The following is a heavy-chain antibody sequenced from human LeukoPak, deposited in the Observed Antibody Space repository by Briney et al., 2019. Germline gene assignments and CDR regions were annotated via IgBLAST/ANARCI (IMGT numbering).Heavy chain of an antibody. CDR1: GFTFSDYY. D-gene: IGHD5-18*01. J-gene: IGHJ6*03. CDR2: ISSSGSTI. Sequence: PGGSLRLSCAASGFTFSDYYMSWIRQAPGKGLEWVSYISSSGSTIYYADPVKGRFTISRDNAKNSLYLQMNSLRAEDTAVYYCAKGGGQLWRHYYYYMDVWGKGTTVTIPS. CDR3: AKGGGQLWRHYYYYMDV. V-gene: IGHV3-11*01.